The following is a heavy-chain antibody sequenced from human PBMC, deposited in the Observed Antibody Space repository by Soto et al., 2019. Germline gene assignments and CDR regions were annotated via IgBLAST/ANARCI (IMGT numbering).Heavy chain of an antibody. Sequence: PGESLKISCKGSGYSFTSYWIGWVRQMPGKGLEWMGIIYPGDSDTRYSPSFQGQVTISADKSISTAYLQWSSLKASDTAMYYCARLKPSVEMATIPPNWFDPWGQGTLVTVSS. V-gene: IGHV5-51*01. J-gene: IGHJ5*02. CDR3: ARLKPSVEMATIPPNWFDP. CDR1: GYSFTSYW. D-gene: IGHD2-21*01. CDR2: IYPGDSDT.